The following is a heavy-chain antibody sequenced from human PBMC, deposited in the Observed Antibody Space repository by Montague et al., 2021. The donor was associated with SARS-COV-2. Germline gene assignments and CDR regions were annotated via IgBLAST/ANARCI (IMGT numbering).Heavy chain of an antibody. J-gene: IGHJ4*02. CDR1: GGSISSYY. D-gene: IGHD5-24*01. Sequence: SETLSLTCTVSGGSISSYYWSWIRQPPGKGLEWIGYIYYSGSTNYNPSLKSRVTISVDTSKNQFSLKLSPVTAADTAVYYCARVFPRWLQFDPYFDYWGQGTPVTVSS. CDR3: ARVFPRWLQFDPYFDY. V-gene: IGHV4-59*01. CDR2: IYYSGST.